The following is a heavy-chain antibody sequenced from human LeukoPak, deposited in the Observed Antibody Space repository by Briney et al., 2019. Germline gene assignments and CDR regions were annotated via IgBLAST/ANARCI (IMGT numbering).Heavy chain of an antibody. CDR2: ISYDGSNK. CDR1: GFTFSSSG. J-gene: IGHJ3*02. V-gene: IGHV3-30*18. D-gene: IGHD6-13*01. CDR3: AKDRSSSWSLDI. Sequence: GRFLRLSCAASGFTFSSSGMHWVRQAPGKGLEWVAVISYDGSNKYYAESVKGRFTNSRDNSKNTLYLQMNSLRPEDTAVYHCAKDRSSSWSLDIWGQGTMVTVSS.